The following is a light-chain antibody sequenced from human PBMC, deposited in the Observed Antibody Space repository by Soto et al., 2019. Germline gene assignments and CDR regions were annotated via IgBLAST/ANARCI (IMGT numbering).Light chain of an antibody. CDR1: QSISSY. CDR2: AAS. CDR3: QQSYSTSVT. Sequence: GDRVPIPCRASQSISSYLNWYQQKPGKAPKLLIYAASSLQSGVPSRFSGSGSGTDFTLTISSLQPEDFATYYCQQSYSTSVTFGQGTKVE. J-gene: IGKJ1*01. V-gene: IGKV1-39*01.